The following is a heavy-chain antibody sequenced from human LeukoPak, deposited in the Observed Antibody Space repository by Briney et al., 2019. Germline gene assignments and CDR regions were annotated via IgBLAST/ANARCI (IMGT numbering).Heavy chain of an antibody. Sequence: PGGSLRLSCAASGFTFSSYSMNWVRQAPGKGLEWVSSISSSSSYIYYADSVKGRFTISRDNAKNSLYLQMNSLRAEDTAVYYCARDIGTRGLRWDAFDIWGQGTMVTVSS. CDR2: ISSSSSYI. V-gene: IGHV3-21*01. J-gene: IGHJ3*02. CDR3: ARDIGTRGLRWDAFDI. CDR1: GFTFSSYS. D-gene: IGHD1-7*01.